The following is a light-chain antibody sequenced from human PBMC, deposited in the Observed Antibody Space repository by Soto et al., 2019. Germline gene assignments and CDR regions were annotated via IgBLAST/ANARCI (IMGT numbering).Light chain of an antibody. CDR3: QQYINGYT. V-gene: IGKV3-15*01. CDR2: SAF. Sequence: EVVMTQSPATLSVFPGERVTLSCRASQSVSSGLAWYQQKPGQAPRLLIYSAFIRASGTPARFSGSGSGTESTLTISGLESEDFAVYYCQQYINGYTFGQGTKLEIK. J-gene: IGKJ2*01. CDR1: QSVSSG.